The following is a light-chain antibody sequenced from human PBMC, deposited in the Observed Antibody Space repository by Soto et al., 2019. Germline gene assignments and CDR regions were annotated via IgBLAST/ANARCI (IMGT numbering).Light chain of an antibody. Sequence: QSVLTQPPSASGTPGQRVSISCSGSSSNIGSHPVNWYQQLPGTAPKLLLYGDNQRPSGVPDRFSGSKSGTSASLAISGLQSEDEADYYCSSYAVTNIFVFGTGTKVTVL. CDR1: SSNIGSHP. V-gene: IGLV1-44*01. CDR3: SSYAVTNIFV. CDR2: GDN. J-gene: IGLJ1*01.